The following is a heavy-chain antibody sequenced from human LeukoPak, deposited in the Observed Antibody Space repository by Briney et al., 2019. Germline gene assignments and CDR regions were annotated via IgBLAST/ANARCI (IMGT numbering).Heavy chain of an antibody. CDR1: GYTFTGYY. V-gene: IGHV1-46*01. CDR2: INPSGGST. Sequence: ASVKVSCKASGYTFTGYYMHWVRQAPGQGLEWMGIINPSGGSTSYAQKFQGRDTMTRDMSTSTVYMELSSLRSEDTAVYYCARGIGDRFRLQHVIDYWGQGTLVTVSS. J-gene: IGHJ4*02. D-gene: IGHD2-21*02. CDR3: ARGIGDRFRLQHVIDY.